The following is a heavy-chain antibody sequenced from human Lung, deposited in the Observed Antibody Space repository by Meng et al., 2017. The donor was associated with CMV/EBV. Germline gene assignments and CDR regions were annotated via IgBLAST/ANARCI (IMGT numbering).Heavy chain of an antibody. Sequence: SGPEVEKSGAAVRFSCKASGYTFGSYGICWVRQAPGQGLEWMGWFVNYVDTYPAPKFQGRVTMTTDTHTNTAFMELRSLTSDDTAVYYCASGTPGRSYCDYWGQGTLVTVSS. CDR3: ASGTPGRSYCDY. V-gene: IGHV1-18*01. D-gene: IGHD2-15*01. CDR1: GYTFGSYG. J-gene: IGHJ4*02. CDR2: FVNYVDT.